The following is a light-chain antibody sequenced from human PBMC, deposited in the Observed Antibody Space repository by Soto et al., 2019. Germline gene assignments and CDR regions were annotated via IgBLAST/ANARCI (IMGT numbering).Light chain of an antibody. CDR2: DAS. Sequence: ILLTQSPATLSLSPGESPTLSCKASQSVSSYLAWYQQKPGQAPRLLLSDASTRATGIPARFSGSGSGTELTLTISSLQSEDFALYYCHQYNSWPPGTFGQGTKVYIK. CDR3: HQYNSWPPGT. J-gene: IGKJ2*01. CDR1: QSVSSY. V-gene: IGKV3-15*01.